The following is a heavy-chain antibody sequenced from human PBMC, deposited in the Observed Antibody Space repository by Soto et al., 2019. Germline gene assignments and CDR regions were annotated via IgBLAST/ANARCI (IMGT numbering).Heavy chain of an antibody. Sequence: SETLSLTCTVSGGSISSRTYYWSWIRQHPGKGLEWIGYIYYTGSTYYNPSLESRATISVDTSKNQFSLKLSSVTAADTAMYHCARVSDTYYYFGMDVWGQGATVTVSS. CDR3: ARVSDTYYYFGMDV. J-gene: IGHJ6*02. CDR2: IYYTGST. CDR1: GGSISSRTYY. V-gene: IGHV4-31*03.